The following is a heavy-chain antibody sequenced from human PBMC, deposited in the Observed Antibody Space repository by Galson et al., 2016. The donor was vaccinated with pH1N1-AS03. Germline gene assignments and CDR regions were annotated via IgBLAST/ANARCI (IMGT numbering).Heavy chain of an antibody. CDR1: GFVFSSSA. J-gene: IGHJ4*02. V-gene: IGHV3-30*02. CDR3: VKGGGYSHGFMEYYFDS. CDR2: IRYDETIK. Sequence: SLRLSCAASGFVFSSSAIHWVRQSPGKGLEWVAFIRYDETIKNYADSVKGRFTISRDNPKNTVYLEMNSLRPEGTAVYYCVKGGGYSHGFMEYYFDSWGQGTLVTVSS. D-gene: IGHD3-10*01.